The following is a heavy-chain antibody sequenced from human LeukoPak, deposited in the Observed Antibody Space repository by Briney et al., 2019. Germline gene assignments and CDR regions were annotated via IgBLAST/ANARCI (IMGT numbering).Heavy chain of an antibody. V-gene: IGHV3-30*18. CDR2: ISYDGSNK. D-gene: IGHD3-9*01. Sequence: GGSLRLSCSASVFTFSSYGMHWVRQAPGKGLEWVAVISYDGSNKYYADSVKGRFTISRDNSKNTLYLQMNSLRAEDTAVYYCAKDDILTGYYQIDFDFWGQGTLVTVSS. CDR1: VFTFSSYG. J-gene: IGHJ4*02. CDR3: AKDDILTGYYQIDFDF.